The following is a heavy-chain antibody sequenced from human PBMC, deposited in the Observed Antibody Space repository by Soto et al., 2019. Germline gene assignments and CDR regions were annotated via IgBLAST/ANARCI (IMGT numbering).Heavy chain of an antibody. CDR2: ISGSGGST. Sequence: GGSLRLSCAASGFTFSSYAMSWVRQAPGKGLEWVSAISGSGGSTYYADSVKGRFTISRDNSKNTLYLQMNSLRAEDTAVYYCAKGPEPLEWLHLDYWGQGTLVTVSS. CDR1: GFTFSSYA. J-gene: IGHJ4*02. D-gene: IGHD3-3*01. V-gene: IGHV3-23*01. CDR3: AKGPEPLEWLHLDY.